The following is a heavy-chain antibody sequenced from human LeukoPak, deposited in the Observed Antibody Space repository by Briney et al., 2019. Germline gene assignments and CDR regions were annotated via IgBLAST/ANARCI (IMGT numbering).Heavy chain of an antibody. V-gene: IGHV3-30*18. Sequence: GRSLRLSCAASGFTFSSYGMHWVRPAPGKGLEWVAVISYDGSNKYYADSVKGRFTISRDKSKNTLYLQTNSLRPEDTAVYYCAKDVDGWFGESYGMDVWGQGTTVTVSS. CDR3: AKDVDGWFGESYGMDV. CDR1: GFTFSSYG. J-gene: IGHJ6*02. D-gene: IGHD3-10*01. CDR2: ISYDGSNK.